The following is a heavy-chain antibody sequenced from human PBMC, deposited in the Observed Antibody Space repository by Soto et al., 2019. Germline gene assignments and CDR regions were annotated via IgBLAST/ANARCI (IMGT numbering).Heavy chain of an antibody. CDR3: GRDRGSGYNSSFDF. CDR2: ISSTSRYI. J-gene: IGHJ4*02. D-gene: IGHD3-22*01. CDR1: IDTGRSSS. Sequence: GPLRLFCPASIDTGRSSSVNWLRQAPGKGLEWVSSISSTSRYIYYAYSVKGRFTTSRDNAKNSLYLQMKSLRAEDTAVYYCGRDRGSGYNSSFDFWGEGTLVTVSS. V-gene: IGHV3-21*01.